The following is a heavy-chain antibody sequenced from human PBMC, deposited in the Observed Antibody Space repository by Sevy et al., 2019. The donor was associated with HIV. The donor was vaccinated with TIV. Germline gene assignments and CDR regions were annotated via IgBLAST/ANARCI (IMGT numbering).Heavy chain of an antibody. J-gene: IGHJ4*02. D-gene: IGHD6-19*01. CDR1: GGSISSYY. CDR3: ARDQVAVAEKYFDY. V-gene: IGHV4-4*07. Sequence: SETLSLTCTVSGGSISSYYWSWIRQPAGKGLEWIGRIYTSGSTNYNPSLKSRVTMSVDTSKNQFSLRLSSVTAADTAVYYCARDQVAVAEKYFDYWGQGTLVTVSS. CDR2: IYTSGST.